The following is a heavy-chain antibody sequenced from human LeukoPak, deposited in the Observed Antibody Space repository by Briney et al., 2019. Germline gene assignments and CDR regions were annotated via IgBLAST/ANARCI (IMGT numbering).Heavy chain of an antibody. V-gene: IGHV3-33*01. CDR3: GTSEAGKAVAL. Sequence: PSGSLSLSCAASGLIFSNYGMHWVRQAPPKGLVWVAIIYYDGSNKYYAYSVKGRFTISKDTSKNTLYLQMNSLRAEDAVVYYCGTSEAGKAVALWGQGTLVIVSS. D-gene: IGHD6-19*01. J-gene: IGHJ4*02. CDR1: GLIFSNYG. CDR2: IYYDGSNK.